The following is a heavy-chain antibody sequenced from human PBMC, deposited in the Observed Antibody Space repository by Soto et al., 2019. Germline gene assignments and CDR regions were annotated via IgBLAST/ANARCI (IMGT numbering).Heavy chain of an antibody. CDR2: ISAYNGNT. D-gene: IGHD5-12*01. V-gene: IGHV1-18*01. CDR1: GYTFTSYG. CDR3: ARGWLSWLRSGHYYYYMDV. J-gene: IGHJ6*03. Sequence: QVPLVQSGAEVKKPGASVKVSCKASGYTFTSYGISWVRQAPGQGLEWMGWISAYNGNTNYAQKLQGRVTMTTDTSTSTAYMELRSLRSDDTAVYYCARGWLSWLRSGHYYYYMDVWGKGTTVTVSS.